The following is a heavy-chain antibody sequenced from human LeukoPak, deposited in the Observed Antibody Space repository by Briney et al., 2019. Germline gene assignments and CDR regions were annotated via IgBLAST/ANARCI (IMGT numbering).Heavy chain of an antibody. J-gene: IGHJ6*02. CDR1: GFTFSSYA. D-gene: IGHD5-18*01. CDR2: ISGSGGST. CDR3: AKDKDTAMVYYYYGMDV. Sequence: GGSLRLSCAASGFTFSSYAMSWVRQAPGKGLEWVSAISGSGGSTYYADSVKGRFTISRDNSKNTLYLQMNSLRAEDTAVYYCAKDKDTAMVYYYYGMDVWGQGTTVTVSS. V-gene: IGHV3-23*01.